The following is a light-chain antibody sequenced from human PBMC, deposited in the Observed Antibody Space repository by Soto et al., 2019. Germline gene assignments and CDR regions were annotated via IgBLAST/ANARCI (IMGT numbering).Light chain of an antibody. J-gene: IGKJ1*01. CDR3: LQHNTYPQT. Sequence: IQMTQSPAAMSASVGDRVTITCRASQGISNRLAWFQQKPGEVPKRLIYAASSLEGGVPSRFSGSGSGTEFTLTISSLQSEDFATYYCLQHNTYPQTFGQGTKVEIQ. CDR1: QGISNR. CDR2: AAS. V-gene: IGKV1-17*03.